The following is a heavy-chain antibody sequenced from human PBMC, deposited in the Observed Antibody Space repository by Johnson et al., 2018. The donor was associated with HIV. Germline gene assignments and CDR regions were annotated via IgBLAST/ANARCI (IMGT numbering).Heavy chain of an antibody. CDR1: GFTFSIYD. CDR3: ARDRRPNYYGSDPNAFDI. J-gene: IGHJ3*02. Sequence: VQLVESWGGVVQPGRSLRLSCAASGFTFSIYDMHWVRQVTGKGLEWVSAIGTAGDTYYPVSVKGRFTISRDNAKNSLYLQMESLRAEDTALYYCARDRRPNYYGSDPNAFDIWGHGTMVTVSS. V-gene: IGHV3-13*01. CDR2: IGTAGDT. D-gene: IGHD3-10*01.